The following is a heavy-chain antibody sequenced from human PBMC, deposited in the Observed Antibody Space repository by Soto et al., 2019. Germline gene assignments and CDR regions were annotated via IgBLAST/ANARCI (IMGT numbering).Heavy chain of an antibody. CDR1: GFRFSTYD. D-gene: IGHD2-2*02. Sequence: DVQLLESGGGLVQPGGSLRLSCAASGFRFSTYDMSWVRQAPGKGLEWVSVMSGSGSGTYYADSVKGRFTISRDNSKNSVSLQMNGLRAGDSAVYYCARAYTGRLPRRADYYYAMDVWGQGTTVTVSS. J-gene: IGHJ6*02. CDR2: MSGSGSGT. V-gene: IGHV3-23*01. CDR3: ARAYTGRLPRRADYYYAMDV.